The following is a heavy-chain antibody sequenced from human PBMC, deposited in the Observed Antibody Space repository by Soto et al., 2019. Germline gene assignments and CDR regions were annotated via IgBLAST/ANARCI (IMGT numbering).Heavy chain of an antibody. J-gene: IGHJ4*02. Sequence: PGGSLRLSCAASGFSFSSYSMNWFRQAPGKGLEWVSYISSSSSTIYYADSVKGRFTISRDNSKNTLYLQMNSLRAEDTAVYYCAKDDAFVHDYLDYWGQGTLVTVS. D-gene: IGHD3-16*01. CDR2: ISSSSSTI. CDR1: GFSFSSYS. V-gene: IGHV3-48*01. CDR3: AKDDAFVHDYLDY.